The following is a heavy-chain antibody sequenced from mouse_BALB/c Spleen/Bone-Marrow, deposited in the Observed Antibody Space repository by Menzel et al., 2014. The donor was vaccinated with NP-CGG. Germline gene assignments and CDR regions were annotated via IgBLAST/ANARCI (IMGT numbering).Heavy chain of an antibody. J-gene: IGHJ1*01. Sequence: LMESGAEVVKPGASVRLSCKTSGYTFTNYWMHWVKQRPGQGLEWIGDINPSNGRATYSEKFKSKATLTVDTSSSTAYMQLSSLTSEDSAVYYCARYYNYYFDVWGAGTTVTVSS. CDR2: INPSNGRA. V-gene: IGHV1S81*02. CDR1: GYTFTNYW. CDR3: ARYYNYYFDV. D-gene: IGHD1-1*01.